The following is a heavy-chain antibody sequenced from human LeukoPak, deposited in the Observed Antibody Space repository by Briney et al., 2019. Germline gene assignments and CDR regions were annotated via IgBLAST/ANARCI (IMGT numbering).Heavy chain of an antibody. Sequence: GGSLRLSCAASGFTFSSYSMNWVRQAPGKGLEWVSSISSSSSYIYYADSVKGRFTISRDNAKNSLYLQMNSLRAEDTAVYYCARGAGDSSGYYFWFDPWGQGTLVTVSS. CDR1: GFTFSSYS. CDR3: ARGAGDSSGYYFWFDP. V-gene: IGHV3-21*01. CDR2: ISSSSSYI. J-gene: IGHJ5*02. D-gene: IGHD3-22*01.